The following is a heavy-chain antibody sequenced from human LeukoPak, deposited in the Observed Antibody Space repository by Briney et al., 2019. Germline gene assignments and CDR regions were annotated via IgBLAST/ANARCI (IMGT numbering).Heavy chain of an antibody. D-gene: IGHD4-11*01. Sequence: PSETLSLTCTVSGGSISSGSYYWSWIRQPAGKGLEWIGRIYTSGSTNYNPSLKSRVTISVDTSKNQFSLKLSSVTAADTAVYYCARAYYSNYVDGMDVWGQGTTVTVSS. V-gene: IGHV4-61*02. CDR1: GGSISSGSYY. CDR3: ARAYYSNYVDGMDV. CDR2: IYTSGST. J-gene: IGHJ6*02.